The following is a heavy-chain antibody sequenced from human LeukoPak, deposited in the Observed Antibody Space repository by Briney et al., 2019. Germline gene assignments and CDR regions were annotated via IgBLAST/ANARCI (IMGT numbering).Heavy chain of an antibody. D-gene: IGHD6-13*01. CDR2: IKQDGSGK. V-gene: IGHV3-7*01. CDR1: GLTFSSYW. CDR3: ATGQQLGY. Sequence: GGSLRLSCVASGLTFSSYWMSWVRQAPGRGLEWVANIKQDGSGKYYVDSVKGRFTISRDNAKKSLYLQMNSLRAEDTAVYYCATGQQLGYWGQGTLVTVSS. J-gene: IGHJ4*02.